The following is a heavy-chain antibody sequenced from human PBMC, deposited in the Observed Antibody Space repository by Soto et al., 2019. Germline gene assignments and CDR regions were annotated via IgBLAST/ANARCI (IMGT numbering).Heavy chain of an antibody. CDR1: GFTFSTYS. V-gene: IGHV3-30-3*01. J-gene: IGHJ4*02. Sequence: GGSLRLSCAASGFTFSTYSMHWVRQAPGKGLEWVSVISYDGSSQNYADSVKGRFTISRDNSKNTLYVQMNRLTADDTAVYYCARDGSVTVTTPEFDFWGQGTLVTVSS. D-gene: IGHD4-17*01. CDR3: ARDGSVTVTTPEFDF. CDR2: ISYDGSSQ.